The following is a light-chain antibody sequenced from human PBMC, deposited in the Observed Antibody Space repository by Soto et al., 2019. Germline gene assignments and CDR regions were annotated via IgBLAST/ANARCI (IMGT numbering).Light chain of an antibody. J-gene: IGLJ1*01. V-gene: IGLV2-14*01. CDR2: GVT. CDR3: SSYTSTNTLDV. Sequence: QSVLTQPASVPGSPGQSVTISCTGTSSDVGTYEYVSWYQQHPGKAPKLMIYGVTNRPSGVSNRFSGSKSGYTASLTISGLQAEDEADYYCSSYTSTNTLDVFGTGTKVTVL. CDR1: SSDVGTYEY.